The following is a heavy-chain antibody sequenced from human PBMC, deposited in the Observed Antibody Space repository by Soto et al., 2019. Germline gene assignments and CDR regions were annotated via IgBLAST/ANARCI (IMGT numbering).Heavy chain of an antibody. CDR2: INAGNGNT. Sequence: ASVKVSCKASGYTFTSYAMHWVRQAPGQRLEWMGWINAGNGNTKYSQKFQGRVTITRDTSASTAYMELSSLRSEDTAVYYCARRSAYYYGSGSSYKWDPYFDYWGQGTLVTVSS. J-gene: IGHJ4*02. V-gene: IGHV1-3*01. CDR1: GYTFTSYA. D-gene: IGHD3-10*01. CDR3: ARRSAYYYGSGSSYKWDPYFDY.